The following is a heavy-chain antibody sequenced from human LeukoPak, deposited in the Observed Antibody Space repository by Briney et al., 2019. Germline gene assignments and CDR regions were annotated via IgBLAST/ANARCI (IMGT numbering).Heavy chain of an antibody. D-gene: IGHD6-13*01. V-gene: IGHV3-23*01. CDR2: ISSSGGTK. Sequence: GGSLRLSCAASGFTFTTYAMSWVRQAPGKGLEWISTISSSGGTKYYADSVKGRFTVPRDNSKNRLYLQMNSLRAEDTAVYYCASGRTAGYYWGQGTLVTVSS. CDR1: GFTFTTYA. CDR3: ASGRTAGYY. J-gene: IGHJ4*02.